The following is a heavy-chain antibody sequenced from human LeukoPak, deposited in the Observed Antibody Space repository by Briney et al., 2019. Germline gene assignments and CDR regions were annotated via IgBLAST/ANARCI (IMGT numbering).Heavy chain of an antibody. CDR2: IYPGDSDT. J-gene: IGHJ4*02. CDR1: GYIFTSYW. D-gene: IGHD5-12*01. V-gene: IGHV5-51*01. CDR3: ARLVVYSGYDY. Sequence: GASLQISCKGSGYIFTSYWIGWVRQLPGKGLEWMGIIYPGDSDTRYSPSFQGQVTISADKSISTAYLQWSSLKASDTAMYYCARLVVYSGYDYWGQGTLVTVSS.